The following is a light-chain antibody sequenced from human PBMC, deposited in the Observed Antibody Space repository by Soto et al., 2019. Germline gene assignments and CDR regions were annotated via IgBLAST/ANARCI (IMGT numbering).Light chain of an antibody. CDR3: QQYSSYSPYT. CDR1: QSISSW. Sequence: DIQMTQSPSTLSASVGDRVTVTCRASQSISSWLAWYQQKPGKAPKLLIYDASSLESGVPSRFSGSGSGTEFTLTISRLEPEDLATYYCQQYSSYSPYTFGQGTKVDI. V-gene: IGKV1-5*01. CDR2: DAS. J-gene: IGKJ2*01.